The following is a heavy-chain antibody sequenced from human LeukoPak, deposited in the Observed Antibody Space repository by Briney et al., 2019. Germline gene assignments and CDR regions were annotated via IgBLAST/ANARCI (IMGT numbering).Heavy chain of an antibody. V-gene: IGHV4-30-4*01. CDR1: GGSISSGDYY. CDR2: SYYSGST. J-gene: IGHJ4*02. Sequence: PSETLSLTCTVSGGSISSGDYYWSWIRQPPGKGLEWIGYSYYSGSTYYNPSLKSRVTISVDTSKNQFSLKLSSVTAADTAVYYCARAEYYYDSSGTLRPYYFAYWGQGTLVTVSS. D-gene: IGHD3-22*01. CDR3: ARAEYYYDSSGTLRPYYFAY.